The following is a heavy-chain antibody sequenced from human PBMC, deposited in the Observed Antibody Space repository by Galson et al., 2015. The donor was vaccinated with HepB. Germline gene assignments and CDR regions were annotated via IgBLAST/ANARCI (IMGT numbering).Heavy chain of an antibody. D-gene: IGHD6-19*01. CDR3: ARVRPWGAVAGTVDY. J-gene: IGHJ4*02. CDR1: GYTFTSYG. Sequence: SVKVSCKASGYTFTSYGISWVRQAPGQGLEWMGWISAYNGNTNYAQKLQGRVTMTTDTSTSTAYMELRSLRSDDTAAYYCARVRPWGAVAGTVDYWGQGTLVTVSS. CDR2: ISAYNGNT. V-gene: IGHV1-18*01.